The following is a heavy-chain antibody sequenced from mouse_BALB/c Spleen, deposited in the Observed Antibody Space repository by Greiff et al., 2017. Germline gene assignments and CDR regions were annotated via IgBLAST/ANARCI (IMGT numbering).Heavy chain of an antibody. D-gene: IGHD3-2*02. Sequence: EVQLVESGGGLVKPGGSLKLSCAASGFTFSSYTMSWVRQTPEKRLEWVATISSGGGNTYYPDSVKGRFTISRDNAKNNLYLQMSSLRSEDTALYYCARYKAYYYAMDYWGQGTSVTVSS. V-gene: IGHV5-9*03. CDR2: ISSGGGNT. J-gene: IGHJ4*01. CDR3: ARYKAYYYAMDY. CDR1: GFTFSSYT.